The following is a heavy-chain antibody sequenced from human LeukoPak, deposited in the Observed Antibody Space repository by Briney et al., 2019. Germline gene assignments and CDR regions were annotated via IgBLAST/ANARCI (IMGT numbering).Heavy chain of an antibody. CDR1: GYIFSSYG. V-gene: IGHV1-69*06. CDR2: IIPIFGTA. Sequence: AASVKVSCKASGYIFSSYGISWVRQAPGQGLEWMGGIIPIFGTANYAQKFQGRVTITADKSTSTAYMELSSLRSEDTAVYYCARASVGATTYHYWGQGTLVTVSS. J-gene: IGHJ4*02. D-gene: IGHD1-26*01. CDR3: ARASVGATTYHY.